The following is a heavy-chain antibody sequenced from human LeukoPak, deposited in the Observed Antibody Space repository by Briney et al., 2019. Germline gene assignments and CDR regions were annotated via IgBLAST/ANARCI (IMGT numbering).Heavy chain of an antibody. D-gene: IGHD1-26*01. CDR3: ARDTHLWELPNFDY. CDR2: ISAYNGNT. J-gene: IGHJ4*02. V-gene: IGHV1-18*01. CDR1: GYTFTSYS. Sequence: ASVKVSCKASGYTFTSYSISWVRQAPGQGLEWMGWISAYNGNTNYAQKLQGRVTMTTDTSTSTAYMELRSLRSDDTAVYYCARDTHLWELPNFDYWGQGTLVTVSS.